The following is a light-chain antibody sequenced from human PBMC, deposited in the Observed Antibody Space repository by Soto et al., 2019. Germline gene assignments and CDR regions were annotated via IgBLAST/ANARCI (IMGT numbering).Light chain of an antibody. CDR2: EVT. J-gene: IGLJ2*01. CDR3: SSYAGSNNLL. Sequence: QSVLTQPPSVSAAPGQKVTISCSGSSSNIGNNYVSWYQQLPGTAPKLMIYEVTKRPSGVPDRFSGSKSGNTASLTVSGLQAEDEADYYCSSYAGSNNLLFGGGTKLTVL. CDR1: SSNIGNNY. V-gene: IGLV2-8*01.